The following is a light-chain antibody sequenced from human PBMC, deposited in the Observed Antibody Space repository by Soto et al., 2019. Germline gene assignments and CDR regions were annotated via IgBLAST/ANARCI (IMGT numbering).Light chain of an antibody. CDR3: SSYTSSTNQV. CDR1: SSDVGGYKY. CDR2: EVS. J-gene: IGLJ1*01. V-gene: IGLV2-14*01. Sequence: QAAQSQPASVSGSPGHSITISCTGTSSDVGGYKYVSWYQQHPGKAPKLMIFEVSDRPSGVSNRFSGSKSGNTASLTISGLQAEEEADYYCSSYTSSTNQVFGTGTKVTAL.